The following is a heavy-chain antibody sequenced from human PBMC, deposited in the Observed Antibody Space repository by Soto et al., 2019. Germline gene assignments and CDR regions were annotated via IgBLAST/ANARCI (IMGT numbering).Heavy chain of an antibody. D-gene: IGHD1-26*01. J-gene: IGHJ4*02. CDR1: GDSMTKYY. CDR3: ARTVGAAYYFDF. CDR2: IYTSGST. Sequence: QVQLQESGPGLVKPSETLSLTCTVSGDSMTKYYWSWIRQPAGKGLEGIGRIYTSGSTNYNPSLRIRVPMSTDTSNNHFSLELKSLTAADSAVYYCARTVGAAYYFDFWGQGALVTVSS. V-gene: IGHV4-4*07.